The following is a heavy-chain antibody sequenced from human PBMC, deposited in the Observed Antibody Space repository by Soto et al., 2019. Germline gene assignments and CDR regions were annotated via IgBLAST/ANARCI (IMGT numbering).Heavy chain of an antibody. D-gene: IGHD2-21*02. V-gene: IGHV1-18*01. CDR3: ARYRRAYCGGDGSPDY. J-gene: IGHJ4*02. CDR1: SYTFTSYG. Sequence: QVQLVQSGADVKKPGSSVKVSCKASSYTFTSYGISWVRQAPGQGLERMGWISAYNGNTNDEQQLQGRVTMTTDTATSTGYMGLRSMRSDDTAVYYCARYRRAYCGGDGSPDYWCQGTLVTVSS. CDR2: ISAYNGNT.